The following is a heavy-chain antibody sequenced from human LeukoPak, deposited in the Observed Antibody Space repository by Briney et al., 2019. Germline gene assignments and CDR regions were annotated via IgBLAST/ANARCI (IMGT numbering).Heavy chain of an antibody. CDR2: IGATGGTT. Sequence: GGSLRLSCAASGFTFSSYAMSWVRQAPGKGLEWVSSIGATGGTTYYADSVKGRFTISRDNSKNTLYLQMNSLRAEDTAVYHCAKGRTYFDYWGQGTLVAVSS. V-gene: IGHV3-23*01. CDR1: GFTFSSYA. CDR3: AKGRTYFDY. J-gene: IGHJ4*02.